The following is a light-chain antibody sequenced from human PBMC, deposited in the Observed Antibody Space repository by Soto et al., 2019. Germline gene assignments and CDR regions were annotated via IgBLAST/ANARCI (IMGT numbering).Light chain of an antibody. CDR2: GSS. CDR3: QQYGSSPPYT. J-gene: IGKJ2*01. Sequence: EVVLTQSPGTLSLSPGERATLSCRASQSVSNNYVAWYQQKPGQAPRLLIFGSSDRATGIPDRFSGSGSGIDFTLTISRLEPEDFAVYYCQQYGSSPPYTFGQGTKLEIK. CDR1: QSVSNNY. V-gene: IGKV3-20*01.